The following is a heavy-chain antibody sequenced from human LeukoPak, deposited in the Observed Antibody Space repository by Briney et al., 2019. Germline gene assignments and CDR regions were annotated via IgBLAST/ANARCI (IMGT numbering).Heavy chain of an antibody. J-gene: IGHJ5*02. V-gene: IGHV4-39*01. CDR3: ARHGVNGSPDVRFDP. D-gene: IGHD3-10*01. CDR1: GGSISSSSYY. Sequence: SETLSLTCTVSGGSISSSSYYWGWIRQPPGKGLEWIGSIYYSGSTYYNPSLKNRVTISVDTSKNQFSLKLSSVTAADTAVYYCARHGVNGSPDVRFDPWGQGTLVTVSS. CDR2: IYYSGST.